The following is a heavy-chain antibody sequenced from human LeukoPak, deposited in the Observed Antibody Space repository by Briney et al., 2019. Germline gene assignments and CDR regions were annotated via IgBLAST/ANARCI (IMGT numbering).Heavy chain of an antibody. J-gene: IGHJ4*02. CDR1: GVTFNTYS. V-gene: IGHV3-48*01. Sequence: PGGSLRLSCAASGVTFNTYSMKRVRQAPCKGLEWVSYISDSSAMYYADSVRGRFTISRENDKNSLFLQMNSLRAEDTAVYYCARDGGYSGYDADCWGQGTLVTVSS. D-gene: IGHD5-12*01. CDR3: ARDGGYSGYDADC. CDR2: ISDSSAM.